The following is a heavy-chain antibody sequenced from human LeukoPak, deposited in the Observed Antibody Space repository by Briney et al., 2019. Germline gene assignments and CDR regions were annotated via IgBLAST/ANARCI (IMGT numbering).Heavy chain of an antibody. CDR2: IYHSGST. J-gene: IGHJ5*02. D-gene: IGHD2-2*01. Sequence: SETLSLTCSVSGGSISTYYWSWVRQPPGKGLEWIGSIYHSGSTYYNPSLKSRVTISVDTSKNQFSLKLSSVTAADTAVYYCARDVGYCSSTSCYAHWFDPWGQGTLVTVSS. CDR3: ARDVGYCSSTSCYAHWFDP. V-gene: IGHV4-38-2*02. CDR1: GGSISTYY.